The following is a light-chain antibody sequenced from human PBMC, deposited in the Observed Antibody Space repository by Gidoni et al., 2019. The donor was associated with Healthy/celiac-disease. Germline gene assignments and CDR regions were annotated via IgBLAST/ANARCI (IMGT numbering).Light chain of an antibody. V-gene: IGKV3D-15*01. CDR2: GAS. J-gene: IGKJ1*01. CDR3: QQYNNWPWWT. Sequence: EIVMTQSPATLSVSPGERATLSCRASQSVSSNLAWYQQKPGQAPRLLIYGASTRATGIPAMFSGSESGTEFTLTISSLQSEDFAVYYCQQYNNWPWWTFGQGTKVEIK. CDR1: QSVSSN.